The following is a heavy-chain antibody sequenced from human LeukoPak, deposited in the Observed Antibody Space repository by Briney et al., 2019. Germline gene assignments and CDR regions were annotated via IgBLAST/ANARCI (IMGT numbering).Heavy chain of an antibody. J-gene: IGHJ4*02. CDR3: ARGRGPEWNYSRKNFDY. D-gene: IGHD1-7*01. V-gene: IGHV4-34*01. Sequence: SETLSLTCTVSGGSFSGYYWTWIRQPPGKGLEWIGEMDHRGRSNQNPSLKSRVTISLDTSKNNFTLNLISVTAADTAVYYCARGRGPEWNYSRKNFDYWGLGTPVTVSS. CDR2: MDHRGRS. CDR1: GGSFSGYY.